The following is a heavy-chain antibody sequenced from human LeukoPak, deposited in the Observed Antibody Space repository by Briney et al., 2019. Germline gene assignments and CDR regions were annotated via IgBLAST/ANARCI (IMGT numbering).Heavy chain of an antibody. CDR2: IRSKANSYAT. CDR1: GFTFSGSA. D-gene: IGHD2-21*01. Sequence: GGSLRLSCAASGFTFSGSAMHWVRQASGEGLEWVGRIRSKANSYATAYAASVKGRFTISRDDSKNTAYLQMNSLKTEDTAVYYCSRGVGYVVSFDYWGQGTLVTVSS. V-gene: IGHV3-73*01. J-gene: IGHJ4*02. CDR3: SRGVGYVVSFDY.